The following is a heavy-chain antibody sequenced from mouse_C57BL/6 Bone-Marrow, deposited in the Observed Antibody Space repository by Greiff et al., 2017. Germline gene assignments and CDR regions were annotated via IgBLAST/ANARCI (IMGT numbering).Heavy chain of an antibody. CDR2: IDPSDSET. D-gene: IGHD2-4*01. J-gene: IGHJ2*01. CDR1: GYTFTSYW. CDR3: ARWDYDYDGVFDY. Sequence: VQLQQPGAELVRPGSSVKLSCKASGYTFTSYWMHWVKQRPIQGLEWIGNIDPSDSETHYNQKFKDKATLTVDKSSSTAYMQLSSLTSEDSAVYYCARWDYDYDGVFDYWGQGTTLTVSS. V-gene: IGHV1-52*01.